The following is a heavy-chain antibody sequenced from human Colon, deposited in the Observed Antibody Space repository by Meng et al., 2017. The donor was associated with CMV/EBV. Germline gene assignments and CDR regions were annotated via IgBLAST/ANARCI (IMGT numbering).Heavy chain of an antibody. V-gene: IGHV4-61*01. Sequence: ESLKISCTVSGDSVSSASYYWSWIRQPPGRELEWIGHIHSTGRTSYNPSLKSRVTIAVETSKNQFSLRLNSLSAADTAVYYCARVAYCSSTSCFPDHWGQGTLVTVSS. D-gene: IGHD2-2*01. CDR1: GDSVSSASYY. J-gene: IGHJ4*02. CDR2: IHSTGRT. CDR3: ARVAYCSSTSCFPDH.